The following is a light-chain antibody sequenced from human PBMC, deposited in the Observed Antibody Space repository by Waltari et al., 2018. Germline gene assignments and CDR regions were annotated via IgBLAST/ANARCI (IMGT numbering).Light chain of an antibody. Sequence: DIRMTQSPSSLSASVGDRVAITCRASQSISSYLNWYQQKPGKAPKLLIYAASSLQCGVPSRFSGSGSGTDFTLTISSLQPEDFATYYCQQSYSTPYTFGQGTKLEIK. J-gene: IGKJ2*01. CDR1: QSISSY. CDR2: AAS. CDR3: QQSYSTPYT. V-gene: IGKV1-39*01.